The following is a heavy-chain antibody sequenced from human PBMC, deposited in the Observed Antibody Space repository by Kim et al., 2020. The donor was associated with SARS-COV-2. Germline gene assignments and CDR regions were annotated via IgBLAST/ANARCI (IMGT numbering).Heavy chain of an antibody. D-gene: IGHD2-2*01. CDR2: ISSNGGST. Sequence: GGSLRLSCAASGFTFSSYAMHWVRQAPGKGLEYVSAISSNGGSTYYANSVKGRFTISRDNSKNTLYLQMGSLRAEDMAVYYCARGGVFDLDIVVVPAAMGPYYYYGMDVWGQGTTVTVSS. J-gene: IGHJ6*02. V-gene: IGHV3-64*01. CDR3: ARGGVFDLDIVVVPAAMGPYYYYGMDV. CDR1: GFTFSSYA.